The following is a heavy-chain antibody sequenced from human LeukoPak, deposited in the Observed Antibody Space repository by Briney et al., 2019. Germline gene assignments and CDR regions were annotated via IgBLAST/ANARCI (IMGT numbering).Heavy chain of an antibody. CDR3: ARLVVVPAALDV. V-gene: IGHV4-34*01. CDR1: GGSFSGYY. D-gene: IGHD2-2*01. Sequence: SETLSLTCAVYGGSFSGYYWSWIRQPPGKGLEWIGEINHSGSTNYNPSLKSRVTISVDTSKNQFSLKLSSVTAADTAVYYCARLVVVPAALDVWGQGTTVTVS. J-gene: IGHJ6*02. CDR2: INHSGST.